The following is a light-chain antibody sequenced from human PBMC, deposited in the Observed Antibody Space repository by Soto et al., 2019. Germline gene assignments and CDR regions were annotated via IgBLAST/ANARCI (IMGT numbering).Light chain of an antibody. CDR3: QKYNNWPGT. J-gene: IGKJ2*01. V-gene: IGKV3-15*01. Sequence: EIVMTQSPATLSVSPGERATLSCRASQSVSSNLAWYQQKPGQAPRLLIYGASTRATGIPARFSGSGSGTEFTLTISSLQYEDFAVYYCQKYNNWPGTFGQGTKLEIK. CDR2: GAS. CDR1: QSVSSN.